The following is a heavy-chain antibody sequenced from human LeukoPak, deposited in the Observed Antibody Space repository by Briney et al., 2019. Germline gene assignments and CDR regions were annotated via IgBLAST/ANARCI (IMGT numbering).Heavy chain of an antibody. J-gene: IGHJ4*02. V-gene: IGHV3-9*01. CDR1: GFTFDDCA. CDR3: AKDIREVTVGGYYFDY. CDR2: ISWNSGSI. Sequence: GGSLRLSCAASGFTFDDCAMHWVRQAPGKGLEWVSGISWNSGSIGYADSVKGRFTISRDNAKNSLYLQMNSLRAEDTALYYCAKDIREVTVGGYYFDYWGQGTLVTVSS. D-gene: IGHD4-11*01.